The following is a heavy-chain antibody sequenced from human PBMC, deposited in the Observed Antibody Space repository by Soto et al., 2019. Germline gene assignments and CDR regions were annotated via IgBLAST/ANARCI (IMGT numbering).Heavy chain of an antibody. Sequence: GGSLRLSCAASGFTVSSNYMSWVRQAPGKGLEWVSVIYSGGSTYYADSVKGRFTISRDNSKNTLYLQMNSLRAEDTAVYYCARDGMYGDTRGVRYYYGMDVWGQGTTVNVSS. CDR2: IYSGGST. CDR1: GFTVSSNY. CDR3: ARDGMYGDTRGVRYYYGMDV. V-gene: IGHV3-53*01. J-gene: IGHJ6*02. D-gene: IGHD4-17*01.